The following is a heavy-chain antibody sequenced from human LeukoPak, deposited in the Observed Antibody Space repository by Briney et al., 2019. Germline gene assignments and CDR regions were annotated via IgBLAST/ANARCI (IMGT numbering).Heavy chain of an antibody. Sequence: GGSLRLSCTASGFTFSSYWMTWVRQAPGKGLEGLANIKQDGSEKKYVDSVKGRFTISRDNARNSLYLQMSSLRAEDTAVYYCARDFFSNDYDQWGQGTLVTVSS. D-gene: IGHD2-8*01. CDR2: IKQDGSEK. J-gene: IGHJ5*02. CDR3: ARDFFSNDYDQ. V-gene: IGHV3-7*01. CDR1: GFTFSSYW.